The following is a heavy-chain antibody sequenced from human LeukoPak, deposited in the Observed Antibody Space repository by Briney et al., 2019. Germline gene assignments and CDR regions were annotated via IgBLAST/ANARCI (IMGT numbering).Heavy chain of an antibody. D-gene: IGHD5-12*01. CDR3: ARARYSGYD. CDR2: INHSGST. J-gene: IGHJ4*02. V-gene: IGHV4-34*01. CDR1: GGSFSGYY. Sequence: PSETLSLTCAVYGGSFSGYYWSWIRQPPGKGLEWIGEINHSGSTNYNPSLKSRVTISVDTSKNRFSLKLSSVTAADTAVYYCARARYSGYDWGQGTLVTVSS.